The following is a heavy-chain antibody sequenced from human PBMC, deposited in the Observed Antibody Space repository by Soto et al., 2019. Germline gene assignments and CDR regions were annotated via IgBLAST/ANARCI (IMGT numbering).Heavy chain of an antibody. J-gene: IGHJ6*02. CDR1: GYTFIRYG. Sequence: QVQLAQSANEVKKPGASVRVSCKAAGYTFIRYGIAWVRQAPGQGLEWTGWISPYNDYTVYAQKFQGRVSMTADTSTRTVYMNLRGLKSDDTAVYYCARGGYYDNSWGKLSHYGLDVWGQGTSVSVSS. D-gene: IGHD3-16*01. V-gene: IGHV1-18*01. CDR2: ISPYNDYT. CDR3: ARGGYYDNSWGKLSHYGLDV.